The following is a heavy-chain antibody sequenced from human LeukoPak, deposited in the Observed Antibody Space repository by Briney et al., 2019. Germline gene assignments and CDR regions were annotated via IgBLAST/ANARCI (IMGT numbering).Heavy chain of an antibody. J-gene: IGHJ1*01. D-gene: IGHD3-22*01. V-gene: IGHV1-18*01. CDR1: GYTFTSYG. CDR2: ISAYNGNT. CDR3: ARHPGYYDSNRHFQH. Sequence: ASVKVSCKASGYTFTSYGISWVRQAPGQGLEWMGWISAYNGNTNYAQKLQGRVTMTTDTSTSTAYMELRSLRSDDTAVYYCARHPGYYDSNRHFQHWGQGTLVTVSS.